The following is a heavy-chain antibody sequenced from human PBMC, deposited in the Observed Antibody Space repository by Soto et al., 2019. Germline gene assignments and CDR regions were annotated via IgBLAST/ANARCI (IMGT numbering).Heavy chain of an antibody. CDR2: ISSSSSYI. V-gene: IGHV3-21*01. D-gene: IGHD2-15*01. J-gene: IGHJ4*02. Sequence: EVQLVESGGGLVKPGGSLRLSCAASGFTFSSYSMNWVRQAPGKGLEWVSSISSSSSYIYYADSVKGRFTISRDNAKNSLYLQMNSLRAEDTAVYYCARGGCSGGSCYFCDYWGQGTLVTVSS. CDR3: ARGGCSGGSCYFCDY. CDR1: GFTFSSYS.